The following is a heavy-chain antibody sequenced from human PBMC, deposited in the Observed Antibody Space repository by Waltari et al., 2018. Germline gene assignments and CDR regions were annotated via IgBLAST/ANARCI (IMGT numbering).Heavy chain of an antibody. CDR1: GFSFSNYE. V-gene: IGHV3-48*03. J-gene: IGHJ6*03. CDR3: ARPSTEYYYYYYYMDV. Sequence: EVQVVESGGGLVQPGGSLRLSCVASGFSFSNYEMNWVRQAPGKGLGWVSYIDNSGSTTYYADSVKGRFTISRDNAKNSLYLQMDSLRAEDTAVYYCARPSTEYYYYYYYMDVWGKGTTVTVS. CDR2: IDNSGSTT.